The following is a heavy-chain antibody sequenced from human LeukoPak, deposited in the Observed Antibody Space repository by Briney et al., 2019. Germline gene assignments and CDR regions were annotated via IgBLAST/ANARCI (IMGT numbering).Heavy chain of an antibody. CDR3: ARHSFGGNCFLVSFDS. Sequence: SETLSLTRSVSGGSINSHYWSWIRQPPGKRLEWIGYIFNTGNTNYNPSLASRVTMSVDTSKNQFSLNLFSVTAADTAVYYCARHSFGGNCFLVSFDSWGQGAQVTVSS. J-gene: IGHJ4*02. CDR2: IFNTGNT. D-gene: IGHD4-23*01. V-gene: IGHV4-59*08. CDR1: GGSINSHY.